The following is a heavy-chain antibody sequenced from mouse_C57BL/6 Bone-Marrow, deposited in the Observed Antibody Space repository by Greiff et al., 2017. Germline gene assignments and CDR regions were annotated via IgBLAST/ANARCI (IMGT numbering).Heavy chain of an antibody. D-gene: IGHD2-13*01. CDR3: AREDYRNVDV. Sequence: VQLQQSGAELVMPGASVKLSCKASGYTFTSYWMHWVKQRPGQGLEWIGEIDPSDSYTNYNQKFKGKSTLTVDKSSSTAYMPLSRLTSEDSAVYYCAREDYRNVDVWGTGTTVTVSS. J-gene: IGHJ1*03. V-gene: IGHV1-69*01. CDR1: GYTFTSYW. CDR2: IDPSDSYT.